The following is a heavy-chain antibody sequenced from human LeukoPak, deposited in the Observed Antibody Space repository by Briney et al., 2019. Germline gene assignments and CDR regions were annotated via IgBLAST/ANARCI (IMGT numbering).Heavy chain of an antibody. CDR1: GFTFSSYA. V-gene: IGHV3-23*01. J-gene: IGHJ4*02. Sequence: GGPLRLSCAASGFTFSSYAMSWVRQAPGKGLEWVSAISGSGGSTYYADSVKGRFTIPRDNSKNTLYLQMNSLRAEDAAVYYCASHYGGNSDYFDYWGQGTLVTVSS. CDR3: ASHYGGNSDYFDY. CDR2: ISGSGGST. D-gene: IGHD4-23*01.